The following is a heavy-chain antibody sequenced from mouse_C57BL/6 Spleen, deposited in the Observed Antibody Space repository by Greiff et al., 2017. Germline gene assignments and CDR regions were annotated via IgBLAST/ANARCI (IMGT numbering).Heavy chain of an antibody. CDR3: AILLPSFAY. CDR1: GYSITSGYY. V-gene: IGHV3-6*01. Sequence: EVQLQESGPGLVKPSQSLSLTCSVTGYSITSGYYWNWIRQFPGNKLEWMGYISYDGSNNYNPSLKNRISITRDTSKNQFFLKLNSVTTEDTATYYCAILLPSFAYWGQGTLVTVSA. CDR2: ISYDGSN. J-gene: IGHJ3*01. D-gene: IGHD1-1*01.